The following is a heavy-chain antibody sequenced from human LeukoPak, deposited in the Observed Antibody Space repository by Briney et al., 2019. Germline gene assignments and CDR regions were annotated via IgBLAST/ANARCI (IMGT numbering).Heavy chain of an antibody. J-gene: IGHJ4*02. V-gene: IGHV1-8*01. CDR2: MNPNSGNT. D-gene: IGHD4-17*01. Sequence: GASVKVSCKASGYTFTSYDINWVRQATGQGLEWMGWMNPNSGNTGYAQKFQDRVTMTRDTSISTAYMELSRLRSDDTAVYYCARDSSGDLYGDYGAIDYWGQGTLVTVSS. CDR1: GYTFTSYD. CDR3: ARDSSGDLYGDYGAIDY.